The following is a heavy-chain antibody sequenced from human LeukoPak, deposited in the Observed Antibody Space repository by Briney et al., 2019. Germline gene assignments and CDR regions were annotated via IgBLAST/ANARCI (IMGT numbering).Heavy chain of an antibody. V-gene: IGHV4-4*07. J-gene: IGHJ4*02. CDR2: IYTSGST. CDR3: ASSGLSSGWFPDY. D-gene: IGHD6-19*01. CDR1: GGSISSYY. Sequence: PSETLSLTCTVSGGSISSYYWSWIRQPAGKGLEWIGHIYTSGSTNYNPSLKSRITMSVDTSKNQFSLRLSSMTAADTAVYYCASSGLSSGWFPDYWGQGTLAAVSS.